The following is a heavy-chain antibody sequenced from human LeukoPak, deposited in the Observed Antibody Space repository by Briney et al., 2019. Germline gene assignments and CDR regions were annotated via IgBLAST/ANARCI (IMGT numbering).Heavy chain of an antibody. CDR3: AREEIPAPGRGWFDP. Sequence: PSQTLSLTCTVSGDSISSGSYFWSWIRQPAGKGLEWVGRIYSSGSTYYNPSLKSRVTISVDTSKNQYSLKLSSVTARDTAVYFCAREEIPAPGRGWFDPWGQGTLVTVSS. D-gene: IGHD6-13*01. CDR1: GDSISSGSYF. J-gene: IGHJ5*02. CDR2: IYSSGST. V-gene: IGHV4-61*02.